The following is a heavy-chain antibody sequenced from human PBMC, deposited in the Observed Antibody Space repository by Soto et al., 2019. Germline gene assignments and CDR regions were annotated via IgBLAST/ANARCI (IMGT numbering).Heavy chain of an antibody. CDR3: ASEYCSGGSCYYFGMDV. Sequence: GGSLRLSCAASGFTFSSYGMHWVRQAPGKGLEWVAVIWYDGSNKYYADSVEGRFTISRDNSKNTLYLQMNSLRAEDTAVYYCASEYCSGGSCYYFGMDVWGQGTRVTVSS. CDR1: GFTFSSYG. D-gene: IGHD2-15*01. V-gene: IGHV3-33*01. J-gene: IGHJ6*02. CDR2: IWYDGSNK.